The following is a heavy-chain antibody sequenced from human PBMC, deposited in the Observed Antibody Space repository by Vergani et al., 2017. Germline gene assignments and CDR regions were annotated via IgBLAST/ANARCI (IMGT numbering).Heavy chain of an antibody. CDR3: ARGPRPNFYMAAAGSYYGMDV. D-gene: IGHD6-13*01. J-gene: IGHJ6*02. CDR1: GGSISSYY. CDR2: IYYSGGT. V-gene: IGHV4-59*01. Sequence: QVQLQESGPGLVKPSETLSLTCTVSGGSISSYYWSWIRQPPGKGLEWIGYIYYSGGTNYNPSLKSRVTISVDTSKNQFSLKLSSVTAADTAVYYCARGPRPNFYMAAAGSYYGMDVWGQG.